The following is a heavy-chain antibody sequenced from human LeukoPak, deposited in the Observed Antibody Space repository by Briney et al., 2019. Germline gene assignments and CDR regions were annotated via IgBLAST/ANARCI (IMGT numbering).Heavy chain of an antibody. V-gene: IGHV3-74*01. J-gene: IGHJ6*02. Sequence: PGGSLRLSCAASGFTFTSYWMHWVRQAPGKGLVWVSRINSDGSSTTYADSVKGRFTISRDNSKNTLYLQMNSLRAEDTAVYYCARESQVGDYYYYGMDVWGQGTTVTVSS. D-gene: IGHD2-21*01. CDR1: GFTFTSYW. CDR2: INSDGSST. CDR3: ARESQVGDYYYYGMDV.